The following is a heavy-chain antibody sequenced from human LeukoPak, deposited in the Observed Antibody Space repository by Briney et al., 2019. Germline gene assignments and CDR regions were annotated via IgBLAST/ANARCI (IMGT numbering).Heavy chain of an antibody. CDR1: GYTFTSYD. CDR3: ARGRGIAVAGINYFDY. Sequence: SVKVSCKTPGYTFTSYDINWVRQATGQGLEWMGWMNPNSGNTGYAQKFQGRVTITRNTSISTAYMELSSLRSEDTAVYYCARGRGIAVAGINYFDYWGQGTLVTVSS. CDR2: MNPNSGNT. J-gene: IGHJ4*02. D-gene: IGHD6-19*01. V-gene: IGHV1-8*03.